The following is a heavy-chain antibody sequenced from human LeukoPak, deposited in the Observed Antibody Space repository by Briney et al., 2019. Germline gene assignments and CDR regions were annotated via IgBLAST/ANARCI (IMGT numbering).Heavy chain of an antibody. Sequence: SGGSLRLSCTGSGFPFNMFAMNWVRQAPGQGLEWVSGLGRGGDTRKSADSVMGRFTVSRDASKNMVFLQMNDLRPEDTAVYYCAKEQRIRHCSEGVCMEGYYFDYWGQGSLVTVSS. CDR3: AKEQRIRHCSEGVCMEGYYFDY. V-gene: IGHV3-23*01. CDR1: GFPFNMFA. D-gene: IGHD2-8*01. CDR2: LGRGGDTR. J-gene: IGHJ4*02.